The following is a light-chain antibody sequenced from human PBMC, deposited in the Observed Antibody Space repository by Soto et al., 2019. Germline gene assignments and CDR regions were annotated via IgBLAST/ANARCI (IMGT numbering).Light chain of an antibody. J-gene: IGKJ5*01. CDR3: QQYASAPIT. Sequence: EIVLTQSPGTLSLSPGERATLSCRASQSVGRNYLAWFQQTPGQAPRLLIFDASRRATGTPDRFSGSASETDFTLTISRLEPEDFAVYYCQQYASAPITFVQGTRLEIK. V-gene: IGKV3-20*01. CDR1: QSVGRNY. CDR2: DAS.